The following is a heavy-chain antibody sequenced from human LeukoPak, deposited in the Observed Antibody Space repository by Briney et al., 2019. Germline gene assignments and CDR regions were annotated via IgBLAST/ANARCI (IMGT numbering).Heavy chain of an antibody. CDR2: IRYDGRNK. CDR1: GFTFSSYG. CDR3: ARDRDGYNRLDY. D-gene: IGHD5-24*01. Sequence: GGSLRLSCAASGFTFSSYGMHWVRQAPGKGLEWVAFIRYDGRNKYYADSVKGRFTISRDNSKNTLYLQMNSLRAEDTAVYYCARDRDGYNRLDYWGQGTLVTVSS. J-gene: IGHJ4*02. V-gene: IGHV3-30*02.